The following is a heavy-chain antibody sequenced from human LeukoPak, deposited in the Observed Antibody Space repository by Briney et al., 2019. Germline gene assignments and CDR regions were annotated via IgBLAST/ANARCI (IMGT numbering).Heavy chain of an antibody. D-gene: IGHD3-22*01. J-gene: IGHJ4*02. V-gene: IGHV4-4*07. CDR2: IYTSGST. CDR1: GGSISSYY. CDR3: ARVRDNYYDSSGYFDY. Sequence: SETLSLTCTVSGGSISSYYWSWIRQPAGKGLEWIGRIYTSGSTNDNPSLKSRVTMSVDTSKNQFSLKLSSVTAADTAVYYCARVRDNYYDSSGYFDYWGQGTLVTVSS.